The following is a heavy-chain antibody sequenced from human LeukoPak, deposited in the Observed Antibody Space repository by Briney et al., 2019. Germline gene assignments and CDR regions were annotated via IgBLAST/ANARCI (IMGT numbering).Heavy chain of an antibody. J-gene: IGHJ4*02. D-gene: IGHD3-22*01. CDR3: ARVRTRYYADY. CDR2: IYTSGST. V-gene: IGHV4-61*02. CDR1: GGSISSGSYY. Sequence: SETLSLTCTVSGGSISSGSYYWSWIRQPAGKGLEWIGRIYTSGSTNYNPSLKSRVTISVDTSKNQFSLKLSSVTAADRAVYYCARVRTRYYADYWGQGTLVTVSS.